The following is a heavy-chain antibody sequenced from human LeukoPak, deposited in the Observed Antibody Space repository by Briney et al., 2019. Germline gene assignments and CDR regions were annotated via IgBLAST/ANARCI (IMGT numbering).Heavy chain of an antibody. V-gene: IGHV3-23*01. D-gene: IGHD4/OR15-4a*01. Sequence: GGSLRLSCVASGFTFNNYAMHWVRQAPGEGLEWVSTINGNGAATYYADSFKGRFLISRDDSKSTVYLRMNKLRVEDSGLYYCANGLAASGNFLLRDYHYFIDVWGKGTTVIVS. CDR1: GFTFNNYA. J-gene: IGHJ6*03. CDR3: ANGLAASGNFLLRDYHYFIDV. CDR2: INGNGAAT.